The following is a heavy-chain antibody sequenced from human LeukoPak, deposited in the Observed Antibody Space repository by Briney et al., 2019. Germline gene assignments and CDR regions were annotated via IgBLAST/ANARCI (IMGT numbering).Heavy chain of an antibody. CDR1: GFTFSSYS. J-gene: IGHJ4*02. Sequence: GGSLRLSCAASGFTFSSYSMNWVRQAPGKGLEWVSSISSSSSYIYYADSAKGRFTISRDNAKNSLYLQMNSLRAEDTAVYYCASGYYYDSSGYYLPLYDYWGQGTLVTVSS. CDR2: ISSSSSYI. V-gene: IGHV3-21*01. CDR3: ASGYYYDSSGYYLPLYDY. D-gene: IGHD3-22*01.